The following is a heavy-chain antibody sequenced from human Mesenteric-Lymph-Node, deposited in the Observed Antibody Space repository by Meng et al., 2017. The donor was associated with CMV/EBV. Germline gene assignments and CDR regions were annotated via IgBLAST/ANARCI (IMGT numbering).Heavy chain of an antibody. CDR2: MNPNSGKT. CDR3: ARGPSYSSGFPDC. CDR1: GYTFTSFD. D-gene: IGHD6-19*01. Sequence: QEQLVQSGAEVKKPGAAVKVSGKASGYTFTSFDINWVRQATGQGPEWMGWMNPNSGKTGYAQKIQGRVTLTRDTSISTAYMELRSLRSEDTAVYYCARGPSYSSGFPDCWGQGTLVTVSS. V-gene: IGHV1-8*02. J-gene: IGHJ4*02.